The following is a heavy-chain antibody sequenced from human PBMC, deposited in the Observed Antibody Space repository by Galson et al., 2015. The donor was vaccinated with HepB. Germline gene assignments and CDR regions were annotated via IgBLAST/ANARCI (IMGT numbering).Heavy chain of an antibody. J-gene: IGHJ4*02. CDR2: ITPLFGTA. V-gene: IGHV1-69*13. CDR3: GREGRAAAANPVDY. Sequence: SVKVSCKASGGTFSRHTFSWVRQAPGQGLEWMGGITPLFGTAKYAQKFQGRVTITADESTSRVYMDLSNLRPEDTAVYYCGREGRAAAANPVDYWGQGTLVTVSS. D-gene: IGHD6-13*01. CDR1: GGTFSRHT.